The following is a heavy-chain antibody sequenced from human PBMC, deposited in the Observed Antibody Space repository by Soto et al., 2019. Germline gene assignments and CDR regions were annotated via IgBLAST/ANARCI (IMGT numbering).Heavy chain of an antibody. CDR2: IYYSGST. Sequence: SETLSLTCTVSGGSISSYYWSWIRQPPGKGLEWIGYIYYSGSTNYNPSLKSRVTISVDTSKNQFSLKLSSVTAADTAVYYCARVGSGSYYFQNWFDPWGQGTLVTVSS. J-gene: IGHJ5*02. V-gene: IGHV4-59*01. CDR1: GGSISSYY. CDR3: ARVGSGSYYFQNWFDP. D-gene: IGHD1-26*01.